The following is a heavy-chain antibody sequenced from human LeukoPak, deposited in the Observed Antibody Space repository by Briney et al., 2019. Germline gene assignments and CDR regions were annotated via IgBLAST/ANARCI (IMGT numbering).Heavy chain of an antibody. CDR1: GGSISSYY. D-gene: IGHD6-13*01. Sequence: SETLSLTCTVSGGSISSYYWSWIRQPPGKGLEWIGYIYYSGSTNYNPSLKSRVTISVDTSKNQFSLKLSSVTAADTAVYYCARELGEGSSWPHFDYWGQGTLVTVSS. J-gene: IGHJ4*02. V-gene: IGHV4-59*12. CDR3: ARELGEGSSWPHFDY. CDR2: IYYSGST.